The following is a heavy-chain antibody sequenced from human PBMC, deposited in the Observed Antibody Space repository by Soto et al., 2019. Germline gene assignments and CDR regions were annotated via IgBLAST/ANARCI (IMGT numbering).Heavy chain of an antibody. CDR2: IKSKTDGGTT. CDR1: GFTFSNAW. J-gene: IGHJ4*02. Sequence: GGSLRLSCAASGFTFSNAWMNWVRQAPGKGLEWVGRIKSKTDGGTTDYAAPVKGRFTISRDDSKNTLYLQTNSLKTEDTAVYYCTTYPVTMIVVVPSSGWGQGTLVTVSS. V-gene: IGHV3-15*07. D-gene: IGHD3-22*01. CDR3: TTYPVTMIVVVPSSG.